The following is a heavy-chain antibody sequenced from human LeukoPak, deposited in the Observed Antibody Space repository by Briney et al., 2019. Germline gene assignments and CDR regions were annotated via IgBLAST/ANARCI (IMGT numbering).Heavy chain of an antibody. CDR1: GFTFSSYA. CDR2: ITGSGGST. CDR3: ATNPSFTYDSSGYYCPC. J-gene: IGHJ4*02. V-gene: IGHV3-23*01. Sequence: GGSLRLSCAASGFTFSSYAMSWVRQAPGKGLEWVSTITGSGGSTYYADSVKGRFTISRDNSKNTLYLQMNSLRAEDTAVFYCATNPSFTYDSSGYYCPCWGQGTLVTVSS. D-gene: IGHD3-22*01.